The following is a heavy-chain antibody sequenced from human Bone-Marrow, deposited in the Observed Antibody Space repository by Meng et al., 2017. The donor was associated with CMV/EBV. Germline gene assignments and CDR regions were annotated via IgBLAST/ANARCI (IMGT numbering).Heavy chain of an antibody. D-gene: IGHD2-8*01. J-gene: IGHJ6*02. CDR2: IRYDGSNK. CDR3: AKDFPGRNRVFDGHYGMDV. CDR1: GFTFSSYA. V-gene: IGHV3-30*02. Sequence: LSLTCAASGFTFSSYAMHWVRQAPGKGLEWVAFIRYDGSNKYYADSVKGRFTISRDNSKNTLYLQMNSLRAEDTAVYYCAKDFPGRNRVFDGHYGMDVWGQGTTVTVSS.